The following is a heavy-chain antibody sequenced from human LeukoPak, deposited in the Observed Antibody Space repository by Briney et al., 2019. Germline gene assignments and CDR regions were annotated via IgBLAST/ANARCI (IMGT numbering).Heavy chain of an antibody. V-gene: IGHV1-69*17. CDR3: ARDPRYGYSDLIPYYFDF. CDR1: GGTFSNSA. CDR2: IIPVVGLA. D-gene: IGHD5-12*01. J-gene: IGHJ4*02. Sequence: SVKVSCKASGGTFSNSAIHWVRQAPGQGLEWMGGIIPVVGLANYAEKFQGSVTITADQSTSTTYMALSSLRSEDTAVYYCARDPRYGYSDLIPYYFDFWGQGTLVTVSS.